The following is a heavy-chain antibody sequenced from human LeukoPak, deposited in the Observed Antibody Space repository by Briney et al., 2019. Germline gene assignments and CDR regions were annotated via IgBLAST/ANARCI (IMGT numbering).Heavy chain of an antibody. J-gene: IGHJ4*02. Sequence: GGSLRLSCAASGFTFSSYGMHWVRQAPGKGLEWVSFISYDGSNKYYADSVKGRFTISRDNSKNTLYLQMISLRTEDTAVYYCAKDPRRYSRTGGYFDYWGQGTLVTVSS. D-gene: IGHD6-13*01. CDR1: GFTFSSYG. CDR2: ISYDGSNK. CDR3: AKDPRRYSRTGGYFDY. V-gene: IGHV3-30*18.